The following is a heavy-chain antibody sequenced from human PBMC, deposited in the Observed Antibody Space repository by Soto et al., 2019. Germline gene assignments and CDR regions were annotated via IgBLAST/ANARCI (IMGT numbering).Heavy chain of an antibody. V-gene: IGHV5-51*01. CDR2: IYPGDSDT. J-gene: IGHJ4*02. CDR1: GYSFTSYW. Sequence: GESLKISCKGSGYSFTSYWIGWVRQMPGKGLEWMGIIYPGDSDTRYSPSFQGQVTISADKSISTAYLQWSSLKASDTAMYYCARTRGLRYFDWFPTEFDYWGQGTLVTVSS. D-gene: IGHD3-9*01. CDR3: ARTRGLRYFDWFPTEFDY.